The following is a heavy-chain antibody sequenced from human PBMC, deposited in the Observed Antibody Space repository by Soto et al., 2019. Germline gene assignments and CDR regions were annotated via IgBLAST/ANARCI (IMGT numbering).Heavy chain of an antibody. CDR1: GYTFTSYA. J-gene: IGHJ6*02. Sequence: ASVQVSCKASGYTFTSYAMHWVRQAPGQRLEWMGWINAGNGNTKYSQKFQGRVTITRDTSASTAYMELSSLRSEDTAVYYCVKDIITTGLLGVWGQGTPVTVSS. CDR3: VKDIITTGLLGV. CDR2: INAGNGNT. D-gene: IGHD4-17*01. V-gene: IGHV1-3*01.